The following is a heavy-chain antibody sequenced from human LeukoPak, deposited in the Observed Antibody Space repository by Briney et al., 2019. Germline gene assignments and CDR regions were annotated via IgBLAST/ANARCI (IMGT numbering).Heavy chain of an antibody. CDR3: ARDQRMTTVTSYYFDY. CDR2: INHSGST. Sequence: SETLSLTCAVYGGSFSGYYWSWIRQPPGKGLEWIGEINHSGSTNYNPSLKSRVTISVDTSKNQFSLKLSSVTAADTAVYYCARDQRMTTVTSYYFDYWGQGTLVTVSS. CDR1: GGSFSGYY. V-gene: IGHV4-34*01. J-gene: IGHJ4*02. D-gene: IGHD4-11*01.